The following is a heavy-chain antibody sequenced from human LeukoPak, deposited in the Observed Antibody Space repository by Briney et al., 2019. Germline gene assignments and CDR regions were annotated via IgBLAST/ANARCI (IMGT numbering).Heavy chain of an antibody. V-gene: IGHV3-23*01. D-gene: IGHD2-8*01. J-gene: IGHJ4*02. CDR2: IWGSGGDS. CDR3: AKDRSCTNNICHGDFDY. CDR1: GFTFSNYA. Sequence: GGSLRLSCAASGFTFSNYAMSWGRHALGKGLERVSGIWGSGGDSYYADSVKGRFTISRDNSKNTLYLQMNSLRAEDTAVYYCAKDRSCTNNICHGDFDYWGQGTLVTVSS.